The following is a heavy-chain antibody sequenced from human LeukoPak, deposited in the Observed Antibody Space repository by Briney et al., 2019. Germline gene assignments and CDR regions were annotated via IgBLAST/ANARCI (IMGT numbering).Heavy chain of an antibody. CDR1: GFTFSRSA. CDR2: IKTKANSYAT. Sequence: GGSLRLSCAASGFTFSRSAMHWVRQASGKGLEWVGRIKTKANSYATEYVASVKGRFTISRDNAKNSLYLQMNSLRAEDTAVYYCARVSPNTVTTLQYFDYWGQGTLVTVSS. V-gene: IGHV3-73*01. CDR3: ARVSPNTVTTLQYFDY. D-gene: IGHD4-17*01. J-gene: IGHJ4*02.